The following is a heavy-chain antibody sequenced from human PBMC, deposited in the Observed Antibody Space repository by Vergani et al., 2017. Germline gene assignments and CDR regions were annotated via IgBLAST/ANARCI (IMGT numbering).Heavy chain of an antibody. CDR3: ARGHMVVVTAIGLDY. V-gene: IGHV4-39*07. J-gene: IGHJ4*02. CDR1: GGSISSSSYY. CDR2: SYYSGST. D-gene: IGHD2-21*02. Sequence: QLQLQESGPGLVKPSETLSLTCTVSGGSISSSSYYWGWIRQPPGKGLEWIGSSYYSGSTYYNPSLKSRVTISVDTSKNQFSLKLSSVTAADTAVYYCARGHMVVVTAIGLDYWGQGTLVTVSS.